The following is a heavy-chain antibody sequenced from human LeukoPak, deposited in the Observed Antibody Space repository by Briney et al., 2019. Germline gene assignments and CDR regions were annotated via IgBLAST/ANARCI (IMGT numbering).Heavy chain of an antibody. J-gene: IGHJ4*02. CDR2: VSPSSSSI. V-gene: IGHV3-48*01. CDR3: GREHTPYGSACTAAY. Sequence: PGGSLRLSCAASGFTFSSYGMNWVRQAPGTGLEWVSYVSPSSSSIYYADSVEGRFTISRDNAKTSLYLQMTSLRAEDTAVYYCGREHTPYGSACTAAYWSQPTLVTVYS. D-gene: IGHD6-19*01. CDR1: GFTFSSYG.